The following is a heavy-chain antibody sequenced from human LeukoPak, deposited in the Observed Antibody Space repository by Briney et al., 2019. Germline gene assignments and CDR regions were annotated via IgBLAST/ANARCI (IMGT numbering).Heavy chain of an antibody. Sequence: SETLSLTCAVSGGSISSGGYSWSWIRQPPGKGLEWIGYIYHSGSTYYNPSLKSRVTIAVDRSKNQFSLKLSSVTAADTAVYYCARVVTKEYGDPGAFDIWGQGTMVTVSS. CDR2: IYHSGST. CDR1: GGSISSGGYS. J-gene: IGHJ3*02. V-gene: IGHV4-30-2*01. CDR3: ARVVTKEYGDPGAFDI. D-gene: IGHD4-17*01.